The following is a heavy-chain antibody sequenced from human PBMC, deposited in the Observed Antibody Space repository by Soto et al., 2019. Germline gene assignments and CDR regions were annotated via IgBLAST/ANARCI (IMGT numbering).Heavy chain of an antibody. V-gene: IGHV4-4*07. CDR3: ARSSHKESWFDP. CDR2: IYSSGST. D-gene: IGHD6-13*01. J-gene: IGHJ5*02. Sequence: SETLSLTCIVSGGSVSNFYWNWIRQSAGKGLEWIGRIYSSGSTNYNPSLRSRVTMSVDTSKNQFSLKLNSVTAADTAVYYCARSSHKESWFDPWGQGTLVTVS. CDR1: GGSVSNFY.